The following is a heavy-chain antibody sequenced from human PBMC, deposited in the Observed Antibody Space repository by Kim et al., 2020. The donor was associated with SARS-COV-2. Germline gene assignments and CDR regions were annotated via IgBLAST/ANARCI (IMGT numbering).Heavy chain of an antibody. CDR1: GGSISSGDYY. CDR2: IYYSGST. J-gene: IGHJ2*01. D-gene: IGHD3-3*01. V-gene: IGHV4-30-4*01. Sequence: SETLSLTCTVSGGSISSGDYYWSWIRQPPGKGLEWIGYIYYSGSTYYNPSLKSRVTISVDTSKNQFSLKLSSVTAADTAVYYCARQHGSRITIFGVVIHGDLYCELWGRDTLVTVSS. CDR3: ARQHGSRITIFGVVIHGDLYCEL.